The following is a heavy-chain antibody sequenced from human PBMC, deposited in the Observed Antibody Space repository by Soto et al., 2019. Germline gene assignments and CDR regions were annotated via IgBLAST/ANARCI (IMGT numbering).Heavy chain of an antibody. CDR3: ARVHKNWFDS. Sequence: GESLKISCKASGYIFTAFWIHLWLQMPGKVLEWLGKIDPSDSYTNYSPSFEGHVTISTDNSITTAYLQWSSLRASDTALYFCARVHKNWFDSWAQGTMVTVSS. V-gene: IGHV5-10-1*01. CDR2: IDPSDSYT. J-gene: IGHJ5*01. CDR1: GYIFTAFW.